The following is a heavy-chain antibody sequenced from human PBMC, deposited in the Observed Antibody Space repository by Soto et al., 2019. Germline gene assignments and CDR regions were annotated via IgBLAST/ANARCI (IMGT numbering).Heavy chain of an antibody. V-gene: IGHV4-39*01. Sequence: PSETLSLTCTVSAGSISSTDYYWAWIREPPGKRLECIGSVYYSGRTYYNPSLETRVTISVDTSKNQFSLSLRPVTAADTAFYYCARQSSGYTYGGGFDYWGQGIQVTVSS. J-gene: IGHJ4*02. D-gene: IGHD6-25*01. CDR3: ARQSSGYTYGGGFDY. CDR1: AGSISSTDYY. CDR2: VYYSGRT.